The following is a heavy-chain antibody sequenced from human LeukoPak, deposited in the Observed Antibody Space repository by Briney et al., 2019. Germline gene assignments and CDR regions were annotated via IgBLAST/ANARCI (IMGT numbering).Heavy chain of an antibody. J-gene: IGHJ3*02. CDR2: INPNSGGT. CDR3: ARDRLPRGSDAFDI. V-gene: IGHV1-2*02. CDR1: GYTFTNYG. Sequence: ASVKVSCKASGYTFTNYGISWVRQAPGQGLEWMGWINPNSGGTNYAQKFQGRVTMTRDTSISTAYMELSRLRSDDTAVYYCARDRLPRGSDAFDIWGQGTMATVSS. D-gene: IGHD4-11*01.